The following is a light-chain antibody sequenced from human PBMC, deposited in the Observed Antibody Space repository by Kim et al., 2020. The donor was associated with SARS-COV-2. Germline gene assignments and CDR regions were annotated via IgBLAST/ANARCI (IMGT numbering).Light chain of an antibody. Sequence: PAESATLSCRARHSFGISLALYQQTPVPAPRLLIYDAAMRAAGIPDRFSGSGTGTDFTLTIGSLAPEDFAIYYCQQRDSWPPAVTFGGGTKVDIK. CDR3: QQRDSWPPAVT. CDR1: HSFGIS. J-gene: IGKJ4*01. CDR2: DAA. V-gene: IGKV3-11*01.